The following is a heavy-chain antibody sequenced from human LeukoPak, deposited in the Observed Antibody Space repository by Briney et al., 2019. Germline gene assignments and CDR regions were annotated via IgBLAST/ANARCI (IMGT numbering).Heavy chain of an antibody. J-gene: IGHJ6*04. CDR1: GGSFSGYY. CDR2: INHSGST. D-gene: IGHD2-15*01. V-gene: IGHV4-34*01. Sequence: SETLSLTCAVYGGSFSGYYWSWIRQPPGKGLEWIGEINHSGSTNYNPSLKSRVTISVDTSKNQFSLKLSSVTAADTAVYYCARHSTRYYYYYGMDVWGKGATVTVSS. CDR3: ARHSTRYYYYYGMDV.